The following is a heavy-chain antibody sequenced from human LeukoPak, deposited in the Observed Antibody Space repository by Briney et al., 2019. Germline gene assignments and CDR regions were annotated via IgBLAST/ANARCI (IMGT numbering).Heavy chain of an antibody. Sequence: PSETLSLTCTVSGGSISSYYWSWIRQPAGKGLEWIGRIYTSGTTHYNPSLKSRVTMSVDTSKNQFSLKLSSVTAADTAVYYCARGGQWAISPLNWGQGTLVTVSS. CDR2: IYTSGTT. J-gene: IGHJ4*02. D-gene: IGHD6-19*01. V-gene: IGHV4-4*07. CDR1: GGSISSYY. CDR3: ARGGQWAISPLN.